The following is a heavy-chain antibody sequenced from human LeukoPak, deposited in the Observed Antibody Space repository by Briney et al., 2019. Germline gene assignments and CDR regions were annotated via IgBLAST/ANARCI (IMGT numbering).Heavy chain of an antibody. D-gene: IGHD3-22*01. CDR3: ARGPMIVGNY. CDR1: GGSISSYY. CDR2: IYYSGST. J-gene: IGHJ4*02. Sequence: SETLSLTCTVSGGSISSYYWSWIRQPPGKGLEWIGYIYYSGSTNYNPSLKSRVTISVDTSKNQFSLKLSSVTAADTAVYYCARGPMIVGNYWGQGTLVTVSS. V-gene: IGHV4-59*08.